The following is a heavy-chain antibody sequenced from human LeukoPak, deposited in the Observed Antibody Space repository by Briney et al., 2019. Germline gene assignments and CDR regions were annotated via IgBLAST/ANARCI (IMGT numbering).Heavy chain of an antibody. CDR1: GASISSYY. D-gene: IGHD2-8*01. CDR3: ARGRGSYCTNGVCRYYYYYMDV. CDR2: IYTSGST. V-gene: IGHV4-4*07. J-gene: IGHJ6*03. Sequence: PSETLSLTCTVSGASISSYYWTWIRQPAGKGLEWIGRIYTSGSTNYNPSLKSRVAMSVDTSKNQFSLKLSSVTAADTAVYYCARGRGSYCTNGVCRYYYYYMDVWGKGTTVTVSS.